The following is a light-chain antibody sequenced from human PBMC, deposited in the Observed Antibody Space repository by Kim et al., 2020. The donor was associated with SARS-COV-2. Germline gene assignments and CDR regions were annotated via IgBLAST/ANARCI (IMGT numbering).Light chain of an antibody. Sequence: GEWFTHSCTGSNSDLGGYCYDAWYQQHPGKAPKRIIYDVTKRPSGVSDRFSGSKSGNTASLIISGLQADDEADYYCSSYTSSKTWVFGGGTQLTVL. V-gene: IGLV2-14*03. J-gene: IGLJ3*02. CDR3: SSYTSSKTWV. CDR1: NSDLGGYCY. CDR2: DVT.